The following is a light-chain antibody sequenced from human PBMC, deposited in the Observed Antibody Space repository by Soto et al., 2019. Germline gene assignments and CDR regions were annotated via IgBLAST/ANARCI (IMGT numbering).Light chain of an antibody. CDR3: QQYNNYWT. CDR1: QSISSW. Sequence: DIQMTQSPSTLSASVGDRVTITCRASQSISSWLAWYQQKPGKAPKLLIYDAYSLESGTPSRFSGRRSGTEFTLTISSLQPDDFATYYCQQYNNYWTFGQGTKVDI. CDR2: DAY. J-gene: IGKJ1*01. V-gene: IGKV1-5*01.